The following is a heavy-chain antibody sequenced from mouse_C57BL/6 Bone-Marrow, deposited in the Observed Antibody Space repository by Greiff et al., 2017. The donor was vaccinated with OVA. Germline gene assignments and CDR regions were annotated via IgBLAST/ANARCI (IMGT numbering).Heavy chain of an antibody. CDR1: GYTFTGYW. Sequence: QVQLQQSGAELMKPGASVKLSCKATGYTFTGYWIEWVKQRPGHGLEWIGEILPGSGSTNYNEKFKGKATLTADTSSNTAYMQLRSLTTEDSAIYYCARWGWDAMDYWGQGTSVTVSS. CDR3: ARWGWDAMDY. CDR2: ILPGSGST. J-gene: IGHJ4*01. V-gene: IGHV1-9*01. D-gene: IGHD4-1*01.